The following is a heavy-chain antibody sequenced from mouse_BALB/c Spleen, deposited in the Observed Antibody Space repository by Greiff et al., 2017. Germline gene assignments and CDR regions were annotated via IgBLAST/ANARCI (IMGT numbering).Heavy chain of an antibody. CDR3: ASGIYYGYSWFAY. D-gene: IGHD2-2*01. CDR2: ISYDGSN. CDR1: GYSITSGYY. V-gene: IGHV3-6*02. Sequence: EVKLQESGPGLVKPSQSLSLTCSVTGYSITSGYYWNWIRQFPGNKLEWMGYISYDGSNNYNPSLKNRISITRDTSKNQFFLKLNSVTTEDTATYYCASGIYYGYSWFAYWGQGTLVTVSA. J-gene: IGHJ3*01.